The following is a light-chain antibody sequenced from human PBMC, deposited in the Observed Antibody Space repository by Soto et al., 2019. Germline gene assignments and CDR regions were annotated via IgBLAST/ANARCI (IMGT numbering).Light chain of an antibody. Sequence: QSALTQPPSVSGAPGQRVTISCTGSSSNIGAGYVVHWYQQLPGTAPKLLIYGNSNRPSGVPDRFSGSKSGTSASLAITGLQAEDEADYYCQSYDSSLSGWVFGGGTQRPSS. CDR1: SSNIGAGYV. CDR3: QSYDSSLSGWV. V-gene: IGLV1-40*01. J-gene: IGLJ7*01. CDR2: GNS.